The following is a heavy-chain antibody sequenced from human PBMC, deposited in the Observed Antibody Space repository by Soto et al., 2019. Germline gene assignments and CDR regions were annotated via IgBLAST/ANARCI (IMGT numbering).Heavy chain of an antibody. CDR2: ISYDGGNK. CDR1: GFSFSSYG. J-gene: IGHJ5*02. V-gene: IGHV3-30*18. CDR3: AKDYCSSTSCLIWNWFDP. D-gene: IGHD2-2*01. Sequence: QVQLEEFGGGVVQPGRSLRLSCAASGFSFSSYGMHWVRQAPGKGLEWVAVISYDGGNKYYADSVKGRFTISRDNSKNTLYLQMNSLRAEDTAVYYCAKDYCSSTSCLIWNWFDPWGQGTLVTVSS.